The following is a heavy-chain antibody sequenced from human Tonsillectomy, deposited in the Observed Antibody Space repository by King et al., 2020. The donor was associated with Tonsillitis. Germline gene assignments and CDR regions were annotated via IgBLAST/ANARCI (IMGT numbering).Heavy chain of an antibody. D-gene: IGHD4-23*01. V-gene: IGHV3-48*03. CDR3: AGDDGLRWPYYYMDV. CDR2: ISNSGSPI. Sequence: QLVQSGGGLVQPGGSLRLSCSASGFTFSIYQMNWVRQAPGKGLEWVSYISNSGSPIYYADSVKGRFTISRDNAKNSLYLQMNSLRAEDTAIYYCAGDDGLRWPYYYMDVWGKGTTVTVSS. J-gene: IGHJ6*03. CDR1: GFTFSIYQ.